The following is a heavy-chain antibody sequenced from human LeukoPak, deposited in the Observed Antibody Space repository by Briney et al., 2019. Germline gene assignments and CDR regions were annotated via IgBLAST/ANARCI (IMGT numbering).Heavy chain of an antibody. J-gene: IGHJ4*02. CDR3: ARVWGYSYGYFDY. D-gene: IGHD5-12*01. CDR2: IYHSGSD. Sequence: SETLSLTCAVSDYSISSGYYWGWIRQPPGKGLEWIGSIYHSGSDYYNPSLKGRVTISVDTSKNQFSLKLSSVTAADTAVYYCARVWGYSYGYFDYWGQGSLVTVSS. CDR1: DYSISSGYY. V-gene: IGHV4-38-2*01.